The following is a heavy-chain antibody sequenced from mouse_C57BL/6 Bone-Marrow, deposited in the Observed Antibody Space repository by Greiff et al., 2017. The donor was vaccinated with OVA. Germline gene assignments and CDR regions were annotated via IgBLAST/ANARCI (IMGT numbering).Heavy chain of an antibody. CDR3: ARKESYYGSSLFAY. J-gene: IGHJ3*01. V-gene: IGHV5-17*01. Sequence: EVHLVESGGGLVKPGGSLKLSCAASGFTFSDYGMHWVRQAPEKGLEWVAYISSGSSTIYYADTVKGRFTISRDNAKNTLFLQMTSLRSEDTAMYYCARKESYYGSSLFAYWGQGTLVTVSA. CDR2: ISSGSSTI. CDR1: GFTFSDYG. D-gene: IGHD1-1*01.